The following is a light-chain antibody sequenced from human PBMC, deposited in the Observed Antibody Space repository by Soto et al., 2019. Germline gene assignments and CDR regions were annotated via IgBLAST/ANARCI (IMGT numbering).Light chain of an antibody. CDR1: SSDDGGYNH. CDR3: CSYAGTYTFV. J-gene: IGLJ1*01. Sequence: QSVLAQPRSVSGSPGQSVTISCTGTSSDDGGYNHVSWYQQHPGKAPKLMIYDVINRPSGVPDRFSGSKSGNTASLTISGLQAEDEADYYCCSYAGTYTFVFGTGTKLTVL. CDR2: DVI. V-gene: IGLV2-11*01.